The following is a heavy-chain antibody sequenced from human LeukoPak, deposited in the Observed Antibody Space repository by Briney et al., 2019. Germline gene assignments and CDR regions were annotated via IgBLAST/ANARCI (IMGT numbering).Heavy chain of an antibody. CDR2: IYYSGST. V-gene: IGHV4-38-2*01. Sequence: SETLSLTCAVSGYSISSGYYWGWIRQPPGKGLEWIGYIYYSGSTYYNPSLKSRVTISVDTSKNQFSLKLSSVTAADTAVYYCARGIVGATHFDYWGQGTLVTVSS. J-gene: IGHJ4*02. CDR1: GYSISSGYY. CDR3: ARGIVGATHFDY. D-gene: IGHD1-26*01.